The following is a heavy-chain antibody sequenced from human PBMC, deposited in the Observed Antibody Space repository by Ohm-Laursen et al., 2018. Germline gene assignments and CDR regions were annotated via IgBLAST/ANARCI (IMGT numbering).Heavy chain of an antibody. J-gene: IGHJ4*02. D-gene: IGHD6-25*01. CDR2: ITWNSGSI. Sequence: RSLRLSCSASGFTFHDYAMHWVRQAPGKGLEWVSGITWNSGSIGYADSVKGRFTISRDNAKNSLYLQMNSLRAEDTALYYCARRRGEYWGQGTLVTVSS. V-gene: IGHV3-9*01. CDR1: GFTFHDYA. CDR3: ARRRGEY.